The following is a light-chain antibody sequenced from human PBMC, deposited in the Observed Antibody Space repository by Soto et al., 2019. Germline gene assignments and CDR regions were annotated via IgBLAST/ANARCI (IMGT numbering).Light chain of an antibody. CDR2: DVS. Sequence: QSALTQPASASGSPGQSITISCTGTSSDVGGYNYVSWYQQHPGKVPKLMIYDVSNRPSGVSNRFSGSKSGNTASLTISGLQGEDEADYYCSSYTSSSTYVFGTGTKLTVL. J-gene: IGLJ1*01. V-gene: IGLV2-14*01. CDR3: SSYTSSSTYV. CDR1: SSDVGGYNY.